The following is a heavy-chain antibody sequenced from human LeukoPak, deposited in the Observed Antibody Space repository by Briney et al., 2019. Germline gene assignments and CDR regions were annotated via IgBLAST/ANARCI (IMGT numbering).Heavy chain of an antibody. J-gene: IGHJ4*01. D-gene: IGHD6-25*01. Sequence: PSETLSLTCSVSGGSISNGDYYWGWIRQAPGKGLEWIGSIFDGETTHYNPSLKNRATISVDTSKNQFSLKLTSVTAADATMYYCARRLPTAAADTRGYFDYWGQGTVVTVSS. CDR2: IFDGETT. CDR3: ARRLPTAAADTRGYFDY. CDR1: GGSISNGDYY. V-gene: IGHV4-39*07.